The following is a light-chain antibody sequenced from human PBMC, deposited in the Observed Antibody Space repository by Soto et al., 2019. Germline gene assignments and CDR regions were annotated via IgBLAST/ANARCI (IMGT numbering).Light chain of an antibody. Sequence: QSALTQPASMSGSPGQSINISCTGTDSDVGSYKLVSWYQQFPGKAPRLMMSETIKRFSGTSDRFSGSKSGNTASLTISGLRAEDEAAYYCFEYAGRSTWVFGGGPKVTVL. CDR3: FEYAGRSTWV. CDR2: ETI. J-gene: IGLJ3*02. CDR1: DSDVGSYKL. V-gene: IGLV2-23*01.